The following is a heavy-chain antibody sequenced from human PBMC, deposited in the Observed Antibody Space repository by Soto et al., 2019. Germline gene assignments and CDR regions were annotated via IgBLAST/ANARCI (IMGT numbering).Heavy chain of an antibody. CDR1: GFTFSSYS. CDR3: ARAPLGYCSGGSCYSNFDYMDV. CDR2: ISSSSSYI. D-gene: IGHD2-15*01. Sequence: GGSLRLSCAASGFTFSSYSMNWVRQAPGKGLEWVSSISSSSSYIYYADSVKGRFTISRDNAKNSLYLQMNSLRAEDTAVYYRARAPLGYCSGGSCYSNFDYMDVWGKGTTVTVSS. V-gene: IGHV3-21*01. J-gene: IGHJ6*03.